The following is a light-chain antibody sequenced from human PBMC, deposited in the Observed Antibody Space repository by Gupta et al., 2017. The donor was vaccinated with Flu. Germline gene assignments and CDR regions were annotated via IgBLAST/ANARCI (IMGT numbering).Light chain of an antibody. CDR2: DVN. Sequence: QSALTQPRSVSGSPGQSVTISCTGTLSDVGGYNYVSWYQQYPGKAPKLIVYDVNKRPSGVPDRFSGSKSGISASLTISGLQADDEADYYCFSFAITYTWPFGGGTKLTVL. CDR3: FSFAITYTWP. J-gene: IGLJ2*01. V-gene: IGLV2-11*01. CDR1: LSDVGGYNY.